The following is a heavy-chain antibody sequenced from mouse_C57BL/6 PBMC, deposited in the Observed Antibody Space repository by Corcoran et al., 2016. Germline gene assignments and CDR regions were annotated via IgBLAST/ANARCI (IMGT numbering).Heavy chain of an antibody. CDR3: AGDYDRGFAY. D-gene: IGHD2-4*01. CDR2: INPNNGGT. Sequence: VQLQQSGAELVKPGASVKISCKASGYTFTDYYMNWVKQSHGKSLEWIGDINPNNGGTSYNQKFKGKATLTVDKSSSTAYMELRSLTSEDSAVYYCAGDYDRGFAYWGQGTLVTVSA. V-gene: IGHV1-26*01. CDR1: GYTFTDYY. J-gene: IGHJ3*01.